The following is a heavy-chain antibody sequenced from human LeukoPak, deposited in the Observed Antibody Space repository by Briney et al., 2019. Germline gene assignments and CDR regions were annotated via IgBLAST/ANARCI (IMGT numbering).Heavy chain of an antibody. V-gene: IGHV3-48*03. D-gene: IGHD3-3*01. CDR1: GFTFSRYE. CDR3: ASPITIFGVVKGYYMDV. J-gene: IGHJ6*03. Sequence: GGSLRLSCAASGFTFSRYEMNWVRQAPGKGLEWVSYISSSGSLIYYADSVKVRFTLSRDNAKNSLYLQMNSLRAEDTAVYYCASPITIFGVVKGYYMDVWGKGTTVTVSS. CDR2: ISSSGSLI.